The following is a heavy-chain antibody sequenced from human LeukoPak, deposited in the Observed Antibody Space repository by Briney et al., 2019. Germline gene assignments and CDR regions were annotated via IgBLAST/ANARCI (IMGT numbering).Heavy chain of an antibody. Sequence: SETLSLTCAVYGGSFSGYYWSWIRQPPGKGLEWLGEINHSGSTNYNPSLKSRVTISVDTSKNQFSLKLSSVTAADTAVYYCARLSLYDTRNDYWGQGTLVTVSS. CDR3: ARLSLYDTRNDY. J-gene: IGHJ4*02. CDR2: INHSGST. CDR1: GGSFSGYY. D-gene: IGHD3-22*01. V-gene: IGHV4-34*01.